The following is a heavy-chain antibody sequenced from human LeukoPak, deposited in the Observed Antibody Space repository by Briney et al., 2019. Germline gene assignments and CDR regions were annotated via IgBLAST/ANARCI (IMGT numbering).Heavy chain of an antibody. D-gene: IGHD1-1*01. V-gene: IGHV4-61*02. J-gene: IGHJ3*02. CDR2: IYTSGST. CDR3: ATESTTGTTSAFDI. CDR1: GGSISSGSYY. Sequence: SETLSLTCTVSGGSISSGSYYWSWIRQPAGKGLEWIGRIYTSGSTNYNPSLKSRVTMSVDTSKNQFSLKLSSVTAADTAVYYCATESTTGTTSAFDIWGQGTMVTVSS.